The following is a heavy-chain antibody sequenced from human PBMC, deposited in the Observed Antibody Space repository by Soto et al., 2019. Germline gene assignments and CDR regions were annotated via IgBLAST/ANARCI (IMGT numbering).Heavy chain of an antibody. Sequence: GASVKVSCKASGYTFNSYYMHWVRQAPGQGLEWMGIINPSGGSTSYAQKFQGRVTMTRDTSTSTVYMELSSLRSEDTAVYYCARPAGLDAFDIWGQGTMVTVSS. CDR1: GYTFNSYY. D-gene: IGHD6-19*01. CDR2: INPSGGST. CDR3: ARPAGLDAFDI. V-gene: IGHV1-46*02. J-gene: IGHJ3*02.